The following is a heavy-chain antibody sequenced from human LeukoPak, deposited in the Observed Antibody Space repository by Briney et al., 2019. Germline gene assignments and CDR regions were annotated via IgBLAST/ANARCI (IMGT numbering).Heavy chain of an antibody. CDR3: ATGSGDLDH. V-gene: IGHV4-4*07. J-gene: IGHJ4*02. CDR2: FESSGRI. CDR1: GGSINRWF. Sequence: SETLSLTCSVSGGSINRWFWSWIWQPAGKGLEWIGRFESSGRIIYNPSFRSRVTMAVDTSTNQFFLKLTSVTAADTAVYYCATGSGDLDHWGQGTPVIVSS. D-gene: IGHD3-10*01.